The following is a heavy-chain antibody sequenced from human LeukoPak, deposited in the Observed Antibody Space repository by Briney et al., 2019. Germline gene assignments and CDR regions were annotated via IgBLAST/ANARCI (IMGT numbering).Heavy chain of an antibody. D-gene: IGHD6-19*01. CDR1: GYTFTGYY. J-gene: IGHJ4*02. V-gene: IGHV1-2*02. CDR3: ARDRIAVAGTVDS. CDR2: INPNSGGT. Sequence: GASVKVSCKASGYTFTGYYLHWVRQAPGQGLEWMGWINPNSGGTDYAQKFQGRVTMTRDTSISTAYMELSRLRSGDTAVYYCARDRIAVAGTVDSWGQGTLVTVSS.